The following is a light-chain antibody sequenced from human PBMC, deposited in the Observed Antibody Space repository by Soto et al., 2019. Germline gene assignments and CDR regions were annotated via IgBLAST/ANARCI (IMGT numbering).Light chain of an antibody. J-gene: IGLJ2*01. Sequence: QSALTQPPSVSGSPGQSVTISCTGTSSDVGSYNSVSWYQQPPGTAPKLMIYEVSNRPSGVPDRFSGSKSGNTASLTISGLQAEDEADYYCSSYTSSRTFVFGGGTKLTVL. V-gene: IGLV2-18*02. CDR3: SSYTSSRTFV. CDR1: SSDVGSYNS. CDR2: EVS.